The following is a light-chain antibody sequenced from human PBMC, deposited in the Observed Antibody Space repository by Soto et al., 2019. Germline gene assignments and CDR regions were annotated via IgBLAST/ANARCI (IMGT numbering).Light chain of an antibody. CDR3: QQYDGAPLT. J-gene: IGKJ3*01. Sequence: EIVLTQSPDTLSLSTGERATLFCRASQTLSINSLAWYQQKPGQAPRLLIYAASTRHTGIPDRFNGSGSGTDFALTINRLEPEDFAVYFCQQYDGAPLTCGPGTKVDVK. V-gene: IGKV3-20*01. CDR2: AAS. CDR1: QTLSINS.